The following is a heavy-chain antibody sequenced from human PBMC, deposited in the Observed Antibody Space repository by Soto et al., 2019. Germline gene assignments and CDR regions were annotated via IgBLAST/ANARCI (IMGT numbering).Heavy chain of an antibody. CDR2: IKQDGSEK. V-gene: IGHV3-7*01. CDR1: GFTFSSYW. D-gene: IGHD6-19*01. Sequence: GGSLRLSCAASGFTFSSYWMSWVRQAPGKGLEWVANIKQDGSEKYYVDSVKGRFTISRDNAKNSLYLQMNSLRAEDTAVYYCARGGSGIAVAGTHSIVPYDAFDIWGQGTMVTVSS. J-gene: IGHJ3*02. CDR3: ARGGSGIAVAGTHSIVPYDAFDI.